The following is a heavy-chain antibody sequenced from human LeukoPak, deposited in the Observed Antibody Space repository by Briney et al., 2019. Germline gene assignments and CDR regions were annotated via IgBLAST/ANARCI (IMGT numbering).Heavy chain of an antibody. D-gene: IGHD3-3*01. J-gene: IGHJ6*03. Sequence: GGSLSLSCAASGFTFSSYAMSWVRQAPGKGVEWVSSISSTGSKTYYADSVKGRFTISRDNSKNTLSLQMNTLTGEDTAVYYCAARRGYYHYMDVWGKGTTVTVSS. CDR1: GFTFSSYA. CDR3: AARRGYYHYMDV. CDR2: ISSTGSKT. V-gene: IGHV3-23*01.